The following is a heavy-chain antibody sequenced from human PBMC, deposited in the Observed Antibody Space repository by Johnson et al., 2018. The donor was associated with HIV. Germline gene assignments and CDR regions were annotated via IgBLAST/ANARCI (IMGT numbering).Heavy chain of an antibody. Sequence: VPLVESGGGLVQPGGSLRLSCAASGFTFSSYAMSWVRQAPGKGLEWVANIKEDETEKYYVDSVKGRFTISRDNSKNTLYLQMNSLRAEDTAVYYCAKIAVAGTYHDAFDIWGQGTMVTVSS. J-gene: IGHJ3*02. CDR3: AKIAVAGTYHDAFDI. V-gene: IGHV3-7*01. CDR2: IKEDETEK. D-gene: IGHD6-19*01. CDR1: GFTFSSYA.